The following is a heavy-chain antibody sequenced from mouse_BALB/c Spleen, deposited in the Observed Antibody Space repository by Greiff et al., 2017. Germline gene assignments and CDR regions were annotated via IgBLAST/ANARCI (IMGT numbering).Heavy chain of an antibody. CDR1: GFTFSSFG. Sequence: EVQVVESGGGLVQPGGSRKLSCAASGFTFSSFGMHWVRQAPEKGLEWVAYISSGSSTIYYADTVKGRFTISRDNPKNTLFLQMTSLRSEDTAMYYCARFAYYGSSYDYWGQGTTLTVSS. CDR2: ISSGSSTI. V-gene: IGHV5-17*02. J-gene: IGHJ2*01. CDR3: ARFAYYGSSYDY. D-gene: IGHD1-1*01.